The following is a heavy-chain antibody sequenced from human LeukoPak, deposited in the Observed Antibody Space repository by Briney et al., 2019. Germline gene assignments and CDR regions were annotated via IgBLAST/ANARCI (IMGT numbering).Heavy chain of an antibody. CDR2: VIPIFGTA. D-gene: IGHD6-19*01. J-gene: IGHJ5*02. V-gene: IGHV1-69*06. Sequence: SVKVSSKASGVTFSSYAISGVRPGPGQGLGWMGGVIPIFGTANYAQKFQGRVTITADKSTSTAYMELSSLRSEDTDVYYCARETKDSSGWYLWFDPWGQGTLVTVSS. CDR1: GVTFSSYA. CDR3: ARETKDSSGWYLWFDP.